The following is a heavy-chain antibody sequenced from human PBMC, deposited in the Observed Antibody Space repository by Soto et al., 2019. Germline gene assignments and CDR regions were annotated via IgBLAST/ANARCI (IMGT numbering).Heavy chain of an antibody. CDR2: IYYDGNTR. D-gene: IGHD6-19*01. V-gene: IGHV3-33*01. Sequence: PGGSLRLSCAASRFTFMNYAMHWVRQAPGKGLEWVAVIYYDGNTRLYGDAVRGRFTISRDNSNSALYLQMNSLRAEDTAVYYCARPVLPHASGRQFGTAFDIWGRGTMVTVSS. CDR1: RFTFMNYA. J-gene: IGHJ3*02. CDR3: ARPVLPHASGRQFGTAFDI.